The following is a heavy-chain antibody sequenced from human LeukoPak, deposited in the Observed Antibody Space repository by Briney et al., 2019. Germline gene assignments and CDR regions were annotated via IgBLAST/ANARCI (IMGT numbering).Heavy chain of an antibody. Sequence: ASVKVSCKASGYTFTSYDINWVRQATGQGLEWMGWMNPNSGNTGYAQKFQGRVTITRNTSISTAYMELSSLRSEDTAVYYCATYDSSSSPDAFDIWGQGTMVTVSS. CDR3: ATYDSSSSPDAFDI. CDR1: GYTFTSYD. CDR2: MNPNSGNT. D-gene: IGHD6-6*01. J-gene: IGHJ3*02. V-gene: IGHV1-8*03.